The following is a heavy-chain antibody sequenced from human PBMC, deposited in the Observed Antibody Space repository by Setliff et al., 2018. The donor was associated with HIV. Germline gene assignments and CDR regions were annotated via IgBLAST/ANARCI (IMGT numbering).Heavy chain of an antibody. V-gene: IGHV3-33*08. D-gene: IGHD1-1*01. CDR3: ARRGNLLEGRQLDS. CDR1: GFTFSSYG. CDR2: IWYDGSNK. Sequence: PGGSLRLSCAASGFTFSSYGMHWVRQAPGKGLEWVAVIWYDGSNKYYADSVKGRFTISRDNSKNTLYLQMNSLRAEDTAVYYCARRGNLLEGRQLDSWGQGTLVTVSS. J-gene: IGHJ4*02.